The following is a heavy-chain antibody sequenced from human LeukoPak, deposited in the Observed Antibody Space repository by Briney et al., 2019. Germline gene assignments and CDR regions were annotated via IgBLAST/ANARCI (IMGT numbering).Heavy chain of an antibody. D-gene: IGHD6-13*01. Sequence: SETLSLTCAVSGYSISSGYYWGWIRPPPGKGLEWIGRIYHSGSTYYNPSLKSRVTISVDTSKNHFSLNLSSVTAADTAVYYCARQLTVAGDAFDIWGQGTMVTVSS. CDR1: GYSISSGYY. CDR2: IYHSGST. CDR3: ARQLTVAGDAFDI. J-gene: IGHJ3*02. V-gene: IGHV4-38-2*01.